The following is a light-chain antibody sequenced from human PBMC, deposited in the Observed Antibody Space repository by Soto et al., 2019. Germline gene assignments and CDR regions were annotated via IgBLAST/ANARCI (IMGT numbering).Light chain of an antibody. J-gene: IGKJ4*01. CDR2: GAS. CDR1: QDISSY. V-gene: IGKV1-39*01. Sequence: IQLTQSPSSLSASVGDRVTITCRASQDISSYLAWYQQNPGKAPKLLIYGASILQSGVPSRFSGSGSGTDFTLTISSLQPEDFATYYCQQSYSTPPTFGGGTKV. CDR3: QQSYSTPPT.